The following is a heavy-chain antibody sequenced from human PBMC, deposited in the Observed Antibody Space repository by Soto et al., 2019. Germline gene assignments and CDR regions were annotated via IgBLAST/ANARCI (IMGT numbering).Heavy chain of an antibody. D-gene: IGHD2-2*02. J-gene: IGHJ3*02. CDR3: ARVGYCSSTSCYIYAFDI. CDR1: GGSISSGGYY. CDR2: IYYSGST. V-gene: IGHV4-31*03. Sequence: SETLSLTCTVSGGSISSGGYYWSWIRQHPGKGLEWIGYIYYSGSTYYNPSLKSRVTISVDTSKNQFSLKLSSVTAADTAVYYCARVGYCSSTSCYIYAFDIWGQGTMVTVSS.